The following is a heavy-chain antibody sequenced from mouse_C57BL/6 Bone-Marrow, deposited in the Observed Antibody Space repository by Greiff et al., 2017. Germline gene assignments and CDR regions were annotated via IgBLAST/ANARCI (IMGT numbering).Heavy chain of an antibody. CDR1: GYTFTSYW. CDR3: PIISLLFDY. V-gene: IGHV1-55*01. D-gene: IGHD2-12*01. J-gene: IGHJ2*01. Sequence: VKLQQPGAELVKPGASVKMSCKASGYTFTSYWIPWVKQRPGQGLEWIGDIYPGSGNTNYNEKFKSKATLTVDTSSSTAYIQLSSLTSEDSAFYYCPIISLLFDYCYQGTTLTVSS. CDR2: IYPGSGNT.